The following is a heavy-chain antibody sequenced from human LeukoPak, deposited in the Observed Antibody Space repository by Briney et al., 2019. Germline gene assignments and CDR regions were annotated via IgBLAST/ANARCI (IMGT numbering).Heavy chain of an antibody. D-gene: IGHD2-15*01. Sequence: PGGSLRLSCAASGLRFTSYWMSWFRQAPGKGLEWVANINQGGNTVNYVDSVKGRVSISRDNANNALFLQMHSLRFEDTAIYYCATTFPYCGDGTCKLGGQGAQVTVSS. CDR1: GLRFTSYW. CDR2: INQGGNTV. CDR3: ATTFPYCGDGTCKL. J-gene: IGHJ4*02. V-gene: IGHV3-7*01.